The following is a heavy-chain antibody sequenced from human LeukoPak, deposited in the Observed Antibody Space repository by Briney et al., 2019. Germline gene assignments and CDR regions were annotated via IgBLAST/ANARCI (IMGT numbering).Heavy chain of an antibody. V-gene: IGHV1-8*01. D-gene: IGHD3-10*01. J-gene: IGHJ4*02. CDR3: ARVPNDHYGSGEDNDY. Sequence: LRASVKVSCKASGYTFTSYDINWVRQATGQGLEWMGWMNPNSGNTGYAQKFQGRVTMTRNTSISTAYMELSSLRSEDTAVYYCARVPNDHYGSGEDNDYWGQGTLVTASS. CDR2: MNPNSGNT. CDR1: GYTFTSYD.